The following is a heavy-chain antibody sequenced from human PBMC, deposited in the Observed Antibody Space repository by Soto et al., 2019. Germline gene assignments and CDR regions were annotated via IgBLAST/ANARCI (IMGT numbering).Heavy chain of an antibody. Sequence: QVQLVQSGAAVKKPGASVKVSCKASGYTFTSYGISWVRQAPGQGLEWMGWISAYNGNTNYAQKLQGRVTMTTDTSTSTAYMELRSLRSDDTAVYYCARDKAYSGSYYIHYYYGMDVWGQGTTVTVSS. CDR3: ARDKAYSGSYYIHYYYGMDV. D-gene: IGHD1-26*01. J-gene: IGHJ6*02. CDR1: GYTFTSYG. V-gene: IGHV1-18*01. CDR2: ISAYNGNT.